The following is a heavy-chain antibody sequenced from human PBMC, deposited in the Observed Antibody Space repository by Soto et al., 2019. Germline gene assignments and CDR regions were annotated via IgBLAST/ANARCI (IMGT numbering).Heavy chain of an antibody. V-gene: IGHV3-48*03. D-gene: IGHD3-16*01. CDR2: ISGGGGTM. CDR1: GFSFTTFE. J-gene: IGHJ4*02. Sequence: GGSLRLSCAASGFSFTTFEMNWVRQAPGKGLEWLSYISGGGGTMYYADSVKGRFTISRDNTKNSLFLQMSSLSDEDTGVYFCVGGGLSYFDYWGQGALVTVSS. CDR3: VGGGLSYFDY.